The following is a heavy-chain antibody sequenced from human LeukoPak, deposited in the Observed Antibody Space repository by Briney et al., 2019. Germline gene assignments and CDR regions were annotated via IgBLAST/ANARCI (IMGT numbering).Heavy chain of an antibody. D-gene: IGHD3-16*01. CDR2: INAGNGNT. Sequence: GASVKVSCKASGYTFTSYAMHWVRQAPGQRLEWMGWINAGNGNTKYSQKFQGRVTITRDTSASTAYMELSSLRSDDTAVYYCARAAGDQGFFDYWGQGTLVTVSS. CDR1: GYTFTSYA. CDR3: ARAAGDQGFFDY. J-gene: IGHJ4*02. V-gene: IGHV1-3*01.